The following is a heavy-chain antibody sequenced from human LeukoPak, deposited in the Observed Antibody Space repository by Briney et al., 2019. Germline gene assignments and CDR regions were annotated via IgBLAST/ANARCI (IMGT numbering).Heavy chain of an antibody. D-gene: IGHD3-10*01. Sequence: PSETLSLTCTVSGGSISSYYWSWLRQPPGKGLEWIGYIYYSGSTNYNPSLKSRVTISVDTSKNQFSLKLSSVTAADTAVYYCARGSGEYYYYGMDVWGKGTTVTVSS. CDR1: GGSISSYY. CDR2: IYYSGST. V-gene: IGHV4-59*01. J-gene: IGHJ6*04. CDR3: ARGSGEYYYYGMDV.